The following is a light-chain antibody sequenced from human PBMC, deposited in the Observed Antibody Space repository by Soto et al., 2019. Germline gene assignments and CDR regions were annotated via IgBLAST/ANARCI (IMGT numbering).Light chain of an antibody. CDR2: GAS. Sequence: EIVMTPSPDTLSVSPGERATLSCRASQSISRSLAWYQQKPGQAPRLLIYGASNRATGIPARFSGSGSGTDFTLTISSLEPEDFAVYYCQQRSNWPPITFGQGTRLEIK. J-gene: IGKJ5*01. CDR1: QSISRS. CDR3: QQRSNWPPIT. V-gene: IGKV3-11*01.